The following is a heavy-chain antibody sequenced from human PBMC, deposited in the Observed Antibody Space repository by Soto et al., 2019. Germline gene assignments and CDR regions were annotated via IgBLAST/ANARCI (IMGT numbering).Heavy chain of an antibody. Sequence: EVQLVESGGGLVQPGGSLRLSCAASGFTFSSYWMSWVRQAPGKGLEWVANIKQDGSEKYYVDSVKGRFTISRDNAKNSLYLQMNSLRAEDTAVYYCARSPTIFGVVITYYYYMDVWGKGTTVTVSS. CDR3: ARSPTIFGVVITYYYYMDV. D-gene: IGHD3-3*01. CDR2: IKQDGSEK. V-gene: IGHV3-7*01. CDR1: GFTFSSYW. J-gene: IGHJ6*03.